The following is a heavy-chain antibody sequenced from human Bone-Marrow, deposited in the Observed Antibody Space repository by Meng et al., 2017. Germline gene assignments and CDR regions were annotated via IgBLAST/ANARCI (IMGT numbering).Heavy chain of an antibody. Sequence: GGSLRLSCKGSGYNFPTYWIAWVRQMPGKGLEWMGIIYPGDSETRYSPSFQGQVTISAEKSINTAYLQWSSLKTSDTAMYYCATHSSTWYQGDYWGQGTRVTCAS. D-gene: IGHD6-13*01. CDR3: ATHSSTWYQGDY. J-gene: IGHJ4*02. CDR1: GYNFPTYW. V-gene: IGHV5-51*01. CDR2: IYPGDSET.